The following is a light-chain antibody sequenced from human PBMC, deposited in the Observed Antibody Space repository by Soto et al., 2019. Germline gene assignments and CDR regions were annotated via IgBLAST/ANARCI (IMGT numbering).Light chain of an antibody. CDR2: DVT. CDR3: CSCAGSYILGV. CDR1: SSDVGGYGF. V-gene: IGLV2-11*01. Sequence: QSVLTQPRSVSGSPGQSVTISCTGTSSDVGGYGFVSWYQQHPGKAPKLMIYDVTNRPSGVPDRFSGSKSGNSASLTISGLQAEDEAGYYCCSCAGSYILGVFGGGTKLTVL. J-gene: IGLJ3*02.